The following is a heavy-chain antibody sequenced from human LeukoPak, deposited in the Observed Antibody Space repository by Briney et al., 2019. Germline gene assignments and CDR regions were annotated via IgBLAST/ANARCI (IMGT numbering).Heavy chain of an antibody. D-gene: IGHD3-22*01. CDR1: GYTLTELS. Sequence: ASVKVSCKVSGYTLTELSMHWVRQAPGKGLEWMGGFDPEDGETIYAQKFQGRVTMTEDTSTDTAYMELSSLRSEDTAMYYCATPLGSSGYYGYWGQGTLVTVSS. J-gene: IGHJ4*02. V-gene: IGHV1-24*01. CDR2: FDPEDGET. CDR3: ATPLGSSGYYGY.